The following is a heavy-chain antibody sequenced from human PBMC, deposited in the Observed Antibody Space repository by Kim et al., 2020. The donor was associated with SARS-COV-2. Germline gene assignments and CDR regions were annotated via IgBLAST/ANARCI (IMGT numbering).Heavy chain of an antibody. V-gene: IGHV3-21*01. D-gene: IGHD3-22*01. J-gene: IGHJ4*02. Sequence: YYTDSLKGRSTLPRDNANNALYLQMNRLRAEDTALYYCARDRDSSGYADSWGQGTLVTVSS. CDR3: ARDRDSSGYADS.